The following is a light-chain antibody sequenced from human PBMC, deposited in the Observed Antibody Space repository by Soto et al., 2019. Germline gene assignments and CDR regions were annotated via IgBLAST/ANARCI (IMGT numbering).Light chain of an antibody. CDR1: SGHSSYI. Sequence: QPVLTQSSSASASLGSSVKLTCTLSSGHSSYIIAWHQQQPGKAPRYLMKLEGSGSYNKGSGVPDRFSGSSSGADRYLTISIVQFEDEADYYCETWDSNTHTVFGGGTKLTVL. CDR3: ETWDSNTHTV. J-gene: IGLJ3*02. CDR2: LEGSGSY. V-gene: IGLV4-60*02.